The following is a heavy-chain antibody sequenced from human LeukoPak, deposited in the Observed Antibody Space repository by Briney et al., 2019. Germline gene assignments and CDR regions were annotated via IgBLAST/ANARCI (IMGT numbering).Heavy chain of an antibody. CDR1: GFTFNTYA. V-gene: IGHV3-23*01. J-gene: IGHJ4*02. CDR3: AKTYRDYFDY. Sequence: PGGSLRLSCAASGFTFNTYAMNWVRQAPGKGLGWISPISASSASTYYADSVKGRFTISRDNATNTVSLQLNSLRAEDTAIYYCAKTYRDYFDYWGRGTLVTVSS. D-gene: IGHD5-18*01. CDR2: ISASSAST.